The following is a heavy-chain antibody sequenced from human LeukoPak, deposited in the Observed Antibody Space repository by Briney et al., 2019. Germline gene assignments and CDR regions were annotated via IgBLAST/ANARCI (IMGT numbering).Heavy chain of an antibody. CDR1: GFTFSSYA. V-gene: IGHV3-23*01. J-gene: IGHJ4*02. CDR3: AKDRGGSGWRFDY. CDR2: ISGSGGST. Sequence: HPGGSLRLSCAASGFTFSSYAMSWVRQAPGKGLEWVSGISGSGGSTYSADSVKGRFTISGDNSKNTLYLQMSSLRAEDTAVYYCAKDRGGSGWRFDYWGQGTLVTVSS. D-gene: IGHD6-19*01.